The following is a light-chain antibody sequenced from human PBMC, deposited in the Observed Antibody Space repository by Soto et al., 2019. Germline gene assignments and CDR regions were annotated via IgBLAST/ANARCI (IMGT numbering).Light chain of an antibody. CDR3: QQYNSSPLT. CDR2: DAS. Sequence: DIPMTQSPSTLSASVGDRVTITCRANQSISNWLAWYQQRPGKAPNLLIYDASSLQSGVPSRFSGSGYGREFTLTISNLQPDDFATYYCQQYNSSPLTFGGGTKVEIK. CDR1: QSISNW. V-gene: IGKV1-5*01. J-gene: IGKJ4*01.